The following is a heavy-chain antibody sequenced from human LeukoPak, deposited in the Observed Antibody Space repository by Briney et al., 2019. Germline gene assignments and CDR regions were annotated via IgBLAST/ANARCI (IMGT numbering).Heavy chain of an antibody. CDR2: MNPNSGNT. Sequence: ASVKVSCKASGYTFTSYDINWVRQATGQGLEWMGWMNPNSGNTGYAQKFQGRVTMTRNTSISTAYMELSSLRSEDTAVYYCARDRKSITIFGVVISSWFDPWGQGTLVTVSS. D-gene: IGHD3-3*01. CDR1: GYTFTSYD. CDR3: ARDRKSITIFGVVISSWFDP. J-gene: IGHJ5*02. V-gene: IGHV1-8*01.